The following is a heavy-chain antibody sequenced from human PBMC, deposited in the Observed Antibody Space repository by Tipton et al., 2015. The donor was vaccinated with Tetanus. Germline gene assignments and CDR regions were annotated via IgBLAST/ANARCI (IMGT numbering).Heavy chain of an antibody. CDR3: ARDERYGDYAY. V-gene: IGHV4-61*01. CDR1: GASIGSISYY. CDR2: TYYSGST. Sequence: GLVKPSETLSLTCTVSGASIGSISYYWSWIRQPPGKGLEWIGYTYYSGSTGYNLSLKSRVTISIDSSKNQFSLKLTSVTAADTAVYYCARDERYGDYAYWGQGALVTVSS. J-gene: IGHJ4*02. D-gene: IGHD4-17*01.